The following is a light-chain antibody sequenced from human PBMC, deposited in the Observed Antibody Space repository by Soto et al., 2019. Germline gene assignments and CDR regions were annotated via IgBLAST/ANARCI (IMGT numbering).Light chain of an antibody. Sequence: QSALTQPPSASGSPGQSVAISCTGTSSDVGGYNYVSWYQQHPGKAPKLMIYEVNKRPSGVPDRFSGSKSGNTASLTISGLQPEDEADYYCCSYASSSTYVFGTGTKLTVL. CDR1: SSDVGGYNY. CDR2: EVN. CDR3: CSYASSSTYV. V-gene: IGLV2-8*01. J-gene: IGLJ1*01.